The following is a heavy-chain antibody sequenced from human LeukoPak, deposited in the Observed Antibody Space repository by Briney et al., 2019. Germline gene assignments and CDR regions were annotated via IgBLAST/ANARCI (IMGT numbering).Heavy chain of an antibody. V-gene: IGHV3-48*03. CDR3: AELGITMIGGV. CDR1: GFTFSSYE. CDR2: ISSSGSTI. D-gene: IGHD3-10*02. J-gene: IGHJ6*04. Sequence: GGSLRLSCAASGFTFSSYEMNWVRQAPGKGLEWVSYISSSGSTIYYADSVKGRFTISRENAKNSLYLQMKSLRAEDTAVYYCAELGITMIGGVWGKGTTVTISS.